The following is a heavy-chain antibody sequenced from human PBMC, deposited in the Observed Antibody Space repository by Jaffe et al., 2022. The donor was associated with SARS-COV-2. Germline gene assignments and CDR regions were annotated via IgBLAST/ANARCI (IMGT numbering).Heavy chain of an antibody. V-gene: IGHV1-3*04. CDR2: INTGKGNT. CDR3: ATSAGREVYGMDV. CDR1: GYTFSNYA. D-gene: IGHD1-26*01. Sequence: QVQLVQSGAEVNKPGASVKIFCKASGYTFSNYAIHWVRQAPGQSLEWMGWINTGKGNTKYSQKFQGRVIITRETSATTAYMELRSLRSEDTAVYYCATSAGREVYGMDVWGQGTTVIVSS. J-gene: IGHJ6*02.